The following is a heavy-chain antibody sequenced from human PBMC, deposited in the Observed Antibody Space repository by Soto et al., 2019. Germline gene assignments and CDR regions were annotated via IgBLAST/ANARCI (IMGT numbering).Heavy chain of an antibody. D-gene: IGHD1-7*01. CDR1: GDSVSRGGAV. J-gene: IGHJ5*02. Sequence: SQTLSPTFSISGDSVSRGGAVWNWIRQSPSRGLEWLGRTYFTSQWNNYYAVSVKSRITISADTSKNQFSLQLNSVTPDDTAMYYCARSVSGTGTEFDPWGRGTPVTVSS. V-gene: IGHV6-1*01. CDR2: TYFTSQWNN. CDR3: ARSVSGTGTEFDP.